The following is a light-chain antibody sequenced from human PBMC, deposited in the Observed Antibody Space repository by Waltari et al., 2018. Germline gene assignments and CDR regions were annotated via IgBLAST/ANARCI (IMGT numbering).Light chain of an antibody. CDR1: QSVSPY. J-gene: IGKJ5*01. CDR3: QQRSNWPRST. Sequence: EIVLTQSPDTLSLSPGERATLSCRASQSVSPYLAWYQQKPGQAPRLLIYHISNRATGIPARFSGSGSGTDFTLTISSLEPEDFAVYYCQQRSNWPRSTFGQGTRLEIK. CDR2: HIS. V-gene: IGKV3-11*01.